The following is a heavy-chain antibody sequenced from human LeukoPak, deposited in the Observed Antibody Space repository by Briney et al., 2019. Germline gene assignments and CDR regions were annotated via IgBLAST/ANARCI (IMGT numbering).Heavy chain of an antibody. CDR3: ARGASGSYYVDY. J-gene: IGHJ4*02. CDR2: ISYDGSNK. D-gene: IGHD1-26*01. Sequence: PGGSLRLSCAASGFTFSSYAMHWVRQAPGKGLEWVAVISYDGSNKYYADSVKGRFTISRDNSKNTLYLQMNSLRAEDTAVYYCARGASGSYYVDYWGQGILVIVSS. CDR1: GFTFSSYA. V-gene: IGHV3-30-3*01.